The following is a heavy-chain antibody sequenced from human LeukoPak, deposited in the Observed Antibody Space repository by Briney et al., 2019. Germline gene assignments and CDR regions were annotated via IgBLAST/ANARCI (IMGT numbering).Heavy chain of an antibody. J-gene: IGHJ4*02. CDR1: GGTFSRYG. CDR2: IIPIFGTA. D-gene: IGHD3-10*01. V-gene: IGHV1-69*13. CDR3: ARRGAFSLFDY. Sequence: SVKVSCKASGGTFSRYGFSWVRQAPGQGLEWMGGIIPIFGTANCAQKFQGRVTITADESTSTTYMELSSLRSEDTAVYYCARRGAFSLFDYWGQGTLVTVSS.